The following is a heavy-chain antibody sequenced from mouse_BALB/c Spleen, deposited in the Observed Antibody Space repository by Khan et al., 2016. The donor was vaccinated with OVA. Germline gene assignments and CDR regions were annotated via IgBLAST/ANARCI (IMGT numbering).Heavy chain of an antibody. CDR3: ARSNYYSRSLYAMDY. D-gene: IGHD1-1*01. CDR1: GYTFTSYW. V-gene: IGHV1S41*01. Sequence: DLVKPGASVKLSCKASGYTFTSYWINWIKQRPGQGLEWVGQISPGSGSAYYNEVFKDKATLTIDTSSTTAYIQLSSLSSEDSAVYFCARSNYYSRSLYAMDYWGQGTSVTVSS. J-gene: IGHJ4*01. CDR2: ISPGSGSA.